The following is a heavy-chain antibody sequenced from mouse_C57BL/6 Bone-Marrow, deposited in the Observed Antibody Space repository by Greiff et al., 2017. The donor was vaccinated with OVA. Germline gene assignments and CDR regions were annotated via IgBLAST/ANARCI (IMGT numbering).Heavy chain of an antibody. CDR1: GYTFTSYW. Sequence: QVQLQQPGAELVKPGASVKLSCKASGYTFTSYWMHWVKQRPGQGLEWIGMIHPNSGSTNYNEKFKSKATLTVDKSPSTAYMQLSSLTSEDSAVYYCARKRRSSLDYWGQGTTLTVSS. D-gene: IGHD1-1*01. CDR3: ARKRRSSLDY. V-gene: IGHV1-64*01. J-gene: IGHJ2*01. CDR2: IHPNSGST.